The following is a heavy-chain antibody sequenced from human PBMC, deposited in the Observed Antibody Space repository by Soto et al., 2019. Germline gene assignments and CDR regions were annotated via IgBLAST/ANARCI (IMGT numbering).Heavy chain of an antibody. J-gene: IGHJ6*02. CDR1: GFTFSSYW. CDR3: ARFYYDSSGYLPSPYYYYYGMDV. Sequence: GGALRLSCAASGFTFSSYWMSWVRQAPGKGLEWVANIKQDGSEKYYVDSVKGRFTISRDNAKNSLYLQMNSLRAEDTAVYYCARFYYDSSGYLPSPYYYYYGMDVWGQGTTVTV. V-gene: IGHV3-7*04. CDR2: IKQDGSEK. D-gene: IGHD3-22*01.